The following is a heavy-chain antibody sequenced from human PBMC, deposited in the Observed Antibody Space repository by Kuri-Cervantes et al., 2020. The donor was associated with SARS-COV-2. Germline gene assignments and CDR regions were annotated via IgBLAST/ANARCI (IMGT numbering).Heavy chain of an antibody. D-gene: IGHD4-17*01. CDR2: INPSGGST. Sequence: ASVKVSCKASGYTFTSYYMHWVRQAPGQGLEWMGIINPSGGSTSYAQKFQGRVTMTRDTSTSTVYMELSSLRSEDTAVYYCARGLSFWGYGDYGGRFDPWGQGTLVTVSS. J-gene: IGHJ5*02. CDR3: ARGLSFWGYGDYGGRFDP. V-gene: IGHV1-46*01. CDR1: GYTFTSYY.